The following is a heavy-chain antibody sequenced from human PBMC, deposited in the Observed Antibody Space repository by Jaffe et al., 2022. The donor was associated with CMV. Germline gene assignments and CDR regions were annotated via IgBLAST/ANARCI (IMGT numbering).Heavy chain of an antibody. V-gene: IGHV5-51*01. CDR1: GYSFTSYW. D-gene: IGHD3-22*01. Sequence: EVQLVQSGAEVKKPGESLKISCKGSGYSFTSYWIGWVRQMPGKGLEWMGIIYPGDSDTRYSPSFQGQVTISADKSISTAYLQWSSLKASDTAMYYCARHSYYYDKQYYYGMDVWGQGTTVTVSS. CDR2: IYPGDSDT. CDR3: ARHSYYYDKQYYYGMDV. J-gene: IGHJ6*02.